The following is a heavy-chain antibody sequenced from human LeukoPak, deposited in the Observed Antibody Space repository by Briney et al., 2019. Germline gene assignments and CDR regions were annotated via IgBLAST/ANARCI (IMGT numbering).Heavy chain of an antibody. D-gene: IGHD5-18*01. Sequence: PGGSLRLSCAASGFTFSSYAMSWVRQAPGKGLEWVSVIYSGGSTYYADSVKGRFTISRDNSKNTLYLQMNSLRAEDTAVYYCAKAQLWLLRSYYGMDVWGQGTTVTVSS. CDR2: IYSGGST. V-gene: IGHV3-66*01. CDR3: AKAQLWLLRSYYGMDV. CDR1: GFTFSSYA. J-gene: IGHJ6*02.